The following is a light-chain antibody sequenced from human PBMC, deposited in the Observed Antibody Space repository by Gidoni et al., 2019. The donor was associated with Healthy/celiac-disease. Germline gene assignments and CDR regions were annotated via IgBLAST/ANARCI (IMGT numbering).Light chain of an antibody. V-gene: IGLV1-40*01. CDR1: SSNIVAGYD. CDR3: QSYDSSLSGYV. J-gene: IGLJ1*01. Sequence: QSVLTQPPSVSAPPGQRVTISCTGSSSNIVAGYDVHWYQQLPGTAPKLLIYGNSNRPSGVPDRFSGSKSGTSASLAITGLQAEDEADYYCQSYDSSLSGYVFGTGTKVTVL. CDR2: GNS.